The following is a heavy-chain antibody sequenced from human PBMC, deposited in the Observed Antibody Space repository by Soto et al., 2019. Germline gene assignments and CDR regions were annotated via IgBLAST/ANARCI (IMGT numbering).Heavy chain of an antibody. J-gene: IGHJ6*02. V-gene: IGHV3-21*04. Sequence: GGSLRLSCAASGFTFSNYNMNWVRQAPGKGLEWVSSISSSSSYIYYADSVKGRFTISRDNAKNSLYLQMNSLRAEDTAVYYCAKDQEGDGYIPFYYYYYYGMDVWGQGTTVTVSS. CDR1: GFTFSNYN. CDR3: AKDQEGDGYIPFYYYYYYGMDV. D-gene: IGHD5-12*01. CDR2: ISSSSSYI.